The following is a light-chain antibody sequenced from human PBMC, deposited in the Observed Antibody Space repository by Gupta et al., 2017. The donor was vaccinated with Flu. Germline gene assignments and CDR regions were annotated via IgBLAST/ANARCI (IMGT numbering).Light chain of an antibody. V-gene: IGLV2-8*01. CDR3: SSYGGSNNFYV. CDR2: EVS. Sequence: VTSSCTGTSSNVGGYRYVSWYQQHPGKAPKLILYEVSQRPSGVPDRFSGSKSGNTASLTVSGLQAEDEADYYCSSYGGSNNFYVFGTGTKVTVL. CDR1: SSNVGGYRY. J-gene: IGLJ1*01.